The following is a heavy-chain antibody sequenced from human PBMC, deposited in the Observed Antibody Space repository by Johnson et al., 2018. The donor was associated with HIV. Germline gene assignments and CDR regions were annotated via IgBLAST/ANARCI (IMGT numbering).Heavy chain of an antibody. CDR3: ARDLDTGGAIGAFDI. D-gene: IGHD3-10*01. CDR1: SFTFSKYW. J-gene: IGHJ3*02. Sequence: VQLVESGGGFVQPGGSLRLSCAASSFTFSKYWMNWVRQAPGKGLEWVANIKQDGSEKYYVDSVKGRFTISRDNAKNSLYLQMNSLRAEDTGFYYCARDLDTGGAIGAFDIWGQGTMVTVSS. CDR2: IKQDGSEK. V-gene: IGHV3-7*01.